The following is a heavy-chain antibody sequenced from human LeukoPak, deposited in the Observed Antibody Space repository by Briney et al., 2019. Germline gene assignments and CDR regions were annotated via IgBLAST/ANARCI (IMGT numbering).Heavy chain of an antibody. V-gene: IGHV3-33*01. CDR2: IWYDGSRK. D-gene: IGHD5-24*01. Sequence: GRSLGLSCAASGFTFSSYGMHWVRQAPGKGLEWVAIIWYDGSRKYYADSVKGRFTISRDNSKNTLYLQMNSLRAEDTSVYFCAGDRAMASLYYFDYWGQGTLVTVSS. J-gene: IGHJ4*02. CDR3: AGDRAMASLYYFDY. CDR1: GFTFSSYG.